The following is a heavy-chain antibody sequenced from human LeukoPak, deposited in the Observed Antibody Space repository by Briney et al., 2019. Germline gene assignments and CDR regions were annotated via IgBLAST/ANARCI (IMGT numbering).Heavy chain of an antibody. V-gene: IGHV1-69*05. CDR3: ARGRAIPNGYYYYYYMDV. J-gene: IGHJ6*03. D-gene: IGHD2-8*01. Sequence: SVKVSCKASGGTFSSYAISWVRQAPGQGLEWMGGIIPIFGTANYAQEFQGRVTITTDESTSTAYMELSSLRSEDTAVYYCARGRAIPNGYYYYYYMDVWGKGTTVTVSS. CDR2: IIPIFGTA. CDR1: GGTFSSYA.